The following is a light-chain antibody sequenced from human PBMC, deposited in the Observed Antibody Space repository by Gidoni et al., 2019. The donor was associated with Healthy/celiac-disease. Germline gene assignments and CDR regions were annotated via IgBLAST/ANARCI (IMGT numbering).Light chain of an antibody. CDR3: QQRSNWPPWT. J-gene: IGKJ1*01. V-gene: IGKV3-11*01. CDR2: DAS. CDR1: QSVSSY. Sequence: EIVLTQSPATLSLSPGDRATLSCRTSQSVSSYLAWYQQKPGQAPRLLIYDASNRATGIPARFSGSGSGTDFTLTISRLEPEDFAVYYCQQRSNWPPWTFGQGTKVEIK.